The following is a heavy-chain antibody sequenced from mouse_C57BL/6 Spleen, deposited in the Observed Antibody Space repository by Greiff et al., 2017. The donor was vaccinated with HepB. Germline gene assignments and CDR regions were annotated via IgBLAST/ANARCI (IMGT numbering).Heavy chain of an antibody. CDR2: IYPGNSDT. CDR1: GYTFTSYW. Sequence: SGTVLARPGASVKMSCKTSGYTFTSYWMHWVKQRPGQGLEWIGAIYPGNSDTSYNQKFKGKAKLTAVTSASTAYMELSSLTNEDSAVYYCTRRDYYSNPYYAMDYWGQGTSVTVSS. D-gene: IGHD2-5*01. V-gene: IGHV1-5*01. J-gene: IGHJ4*01. CDR3: TRRDYYSNPYYAMDY.